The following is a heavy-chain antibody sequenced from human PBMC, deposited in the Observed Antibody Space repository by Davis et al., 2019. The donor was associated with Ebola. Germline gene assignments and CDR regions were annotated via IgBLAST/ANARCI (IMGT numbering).Heavy chain of an antibody. CDR1: GLTFSHYG. V-gene: IGHV3-23*01. J-gene: IGHJ4*02. D-gene: IGHD1-1*01. Sequence: GSLRLSCVVSGLTFSHYGMAWVRQAPGKGLEWVSSISFNGAGTHYADSVKGRFTISRDDSKNTMYLHMSSLRAEDTAVYYCATRLWDGDSWGQGTLVTVSS. CDR2: ISFNGAGT. CDR3: ATRLWDGDS.